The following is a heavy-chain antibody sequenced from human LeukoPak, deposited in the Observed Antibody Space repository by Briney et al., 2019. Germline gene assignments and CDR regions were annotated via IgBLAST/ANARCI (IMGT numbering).Heavy chain of an antibody. CDR1: GYTFTSYY. J-gene: IGHJ4*02. V-gene: IGHV1-46*03. D-gene: IGHD3-3*01. CDR3: ATRLARITIFGVVNDY. CDR2: INPSGGST. Sequence: ASVKVSCKASGYTFTSYYMHWVRQAPGQGLEWMGIINPSGGSTSYAQKFQGRVTTTRDTSTSTVYMELSSLRSEDTAVYYCATRLARITIFGVVNDYWGQGTLVTVSS.